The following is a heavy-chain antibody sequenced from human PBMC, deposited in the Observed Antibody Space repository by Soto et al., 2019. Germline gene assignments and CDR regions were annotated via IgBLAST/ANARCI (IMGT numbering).Heavy chain of an antibody. CDR2: ITSDSSDI. V-gene: IGHV3-21*01. CDR3: ATTYCSGGCCFSSEY. D-gene: IGHD2-15*01. Sequence: GGSLRLSCAASGITFRSYSMSWVRQAPGKGLEWVASITSDSSDIYYEDSVKGRFTISRDNGENSLYLQMTSLGAEDTGVYYCATTYCSGGCCFSSEYWGQGVLVTVSS. CDR1: GITFRSYS. J-gene: IGHJ4*02.